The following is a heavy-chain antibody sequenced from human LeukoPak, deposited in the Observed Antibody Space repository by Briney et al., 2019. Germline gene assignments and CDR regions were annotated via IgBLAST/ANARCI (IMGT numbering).Heavy chain of an antibody. D-gene: IGHD3-3*01. V-gene: IGHV1-8*01. CDR3: ARVRVVIKYYYYYGMDV. CDR2: MNPNSGNT. Sequence: GASVKVSCKASGYTFTSYDINWVRQATGQGLEWMGWMNPNSGNTGYAQKFQGRVTMTRNTSISTAYMELSSLRSEDTAVYYCARVRVVIKYYYYYGMDVWGRGTTVTVSS. J-gene: IGHJ6*02. CDR1: GYTFTSYD.